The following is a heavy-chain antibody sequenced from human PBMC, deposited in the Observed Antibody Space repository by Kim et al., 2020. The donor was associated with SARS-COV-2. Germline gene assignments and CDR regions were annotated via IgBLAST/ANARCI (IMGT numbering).Heavy chain of an antibody. CDR1: GFTSSSYA. Sequence: GGSLRLSCAASGFTSSSYAMHWVRQAPGKGLEWVAVISYDGSNKYYADSVKGRFTTSRDNSKNTLYLQMNSLRAEDTAVYYCARVTRVSSWYDWGQGTLVTVSS. J-gene: IGHJ4*02. CDR3: ARVTRVSSWYD. CDR2: ISYDGSNK. V-gene: IGHV3-30-3*01. D-gene: IGHD6-13*01.